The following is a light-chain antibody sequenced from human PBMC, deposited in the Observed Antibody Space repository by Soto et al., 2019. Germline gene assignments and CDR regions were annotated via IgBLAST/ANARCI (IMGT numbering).Light chain of an antibody. CDR2: EVT. CDR1: SSDVDSYNY. Sequence: QSALTQPPSASGSPGQSVTISCTGTSSDVDSYNYVSWYQQHPGKAPKLIIYEVTKRPSGVPDRFSGSKSGNTASLTVSGLQAEDEADYYCSSYAGNNIYVFGTGTKVTVL. J-gene: IGLJ1*01. V-gene: IGLV2-8*01. CDR3: SSYAGNNIYV.